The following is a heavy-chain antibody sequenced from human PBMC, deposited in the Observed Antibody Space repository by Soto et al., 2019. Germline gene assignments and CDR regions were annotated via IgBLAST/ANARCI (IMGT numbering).Heavy chain of an antibody. CDR2: ISYDGSNK. J-gene: IGHJ6*03. Sequence: GGSLRLSCAASGFTFSSYGMHWVRQAPGKGLEWVAVISYDGSNKYYADSVKGRFTISRDNSKNTLYLQMNSLRAEDTAVYYCAKGGRSRCYSCYYYYYMDVWGKGTTVTVSS. V-gene: IGHV3-30*18. CDR3: AKGGRSRCYSCYYYYYMDV. CDR1: GFTFSSYG. D-gene: IGHD2-15*01.